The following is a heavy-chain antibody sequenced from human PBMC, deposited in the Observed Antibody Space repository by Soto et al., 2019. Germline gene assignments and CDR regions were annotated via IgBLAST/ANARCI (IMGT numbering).Heavy chain of an antibody. J-gene: IGHJ4*02. D-gene: IGHD7-27*01. CDR1: GFIFSGFG. CDR2: IWYDGSNT. V-gene: IGHV3-33*01. CDR3: VRDLLGSGGHFDY. Sequence: GALRLSCAASGFIFSGFGMHWVRQAPGKGLEWVAHIWYDGSNTYYADSVRGRFTISRDNSRNTVYLQMNSLRAEDTAVYHCVRDLLGSGGHFDYWGQGTLVTVSS.